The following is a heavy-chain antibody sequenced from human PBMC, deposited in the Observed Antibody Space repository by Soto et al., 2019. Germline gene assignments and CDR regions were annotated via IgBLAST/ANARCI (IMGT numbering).Heavy chain of an antibody. J-gene: IGHJ5*02. V-gene: IGHV6-1*02. CDR1: GDSVSSNGAA. CDR2: TYYRSKWYN. D-gene: IGHD4-17*01. CDR3: ARDKHDYFNRGIGFDT. Sequence: QVQLQQSGPGLVKPSQTLSLTCAISGDSVSSNGAAWNWIRQSPSRGLEWLGRTYYRSKWYNDYAVSVKSRININPDTSKSQXSXXXXXVTPEDTAVYYCARDKHDYFNRGIGFDTWGQGILVTVSS.